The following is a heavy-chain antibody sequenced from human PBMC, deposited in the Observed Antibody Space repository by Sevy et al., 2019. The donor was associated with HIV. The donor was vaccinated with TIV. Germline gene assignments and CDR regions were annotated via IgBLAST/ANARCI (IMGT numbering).Heavy chain of an antibody. V-gene: IGHV3-48*01. J-gene: IGHJ4*02. D-gene: IGHD3-16*01. CDR3: SRGVWGTYVYDDY. CDR2: ISSGSDTI. Sequence: WGSLRLSCAASGFSFSTYSMNWVRQAPGKGLQWVSCISSGSDTIYYADAVKGRFTISRDNAKNSLYLEMNSLRAEDTAVYYCSRGVWGTYVYDDYWGQGTLVTVSS. CDR1: GFSFSTYS.